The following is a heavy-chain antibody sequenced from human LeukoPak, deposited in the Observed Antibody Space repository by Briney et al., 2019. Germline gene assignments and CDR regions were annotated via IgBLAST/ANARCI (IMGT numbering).Heavy chain of an antibody. V-gene: IGHV3-9*01. D-gene: IGHD3-9*01. CDR1: GFTFDDYA. CDR2: ISWNSGSI. Sequence: PGGSLRLSCAASGFTFDDYAMHWVRQAPGKGLEWVSGISWNSGSIGYADSVKGRFTISRDNAKNSLYLQMNSLRAEDTALYYCAKDGGYDILTGYYTGFDYWGQGTLVTVSS. CDR3: AKDGGYDILTGYYTGFDY. J-gene: IGHJ4*02.